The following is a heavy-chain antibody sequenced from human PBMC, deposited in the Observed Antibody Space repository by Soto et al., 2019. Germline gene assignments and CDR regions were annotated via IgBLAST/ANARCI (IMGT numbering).Heavy chain of an antibody. V-gene: IGHV3-23*01. CDR3: AKDVSYGGKLPYYFGY. D-gene: IGHD4-17*01. CDR2: ISDSGGSA. CDR1: GFTFSNYA. Sequence: EVQLLESGGGLVQPGGSLRLSCAASGFTFSNYAMSWVRQAPGKGLEWVSGISDSGGSAYNADSVKGRFTISRDNAKSTLYLQMNSLRAEDKAVYYCAKDVSYGGKLPYYFGYWGQGTLVTVSS. J-gene: IGHJ4*01.